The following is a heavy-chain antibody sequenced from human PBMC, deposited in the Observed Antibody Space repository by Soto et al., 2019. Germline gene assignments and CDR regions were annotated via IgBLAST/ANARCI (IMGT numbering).Heavy chain of an antibody. CDR2: ISTSSSFI. D-gene: IGHD2-2*01. CDR3: ARENKDVNKSTSISSGFHGMDV. CDR1: GFTFRSDS. V-gene: IGHV3-21*01. J-gene: IGHJ6*02. Sequence: PGGSLRLSCEGSGFTFRSDSMNWVRQAPGRGLEWVASISTSSSFIYYGDSVRGRFIITRDNGKNSLDLQMDSLRVDDTAVYYCARENKDVNKSTSISSGFHGMDVWGQGITVTVSS.